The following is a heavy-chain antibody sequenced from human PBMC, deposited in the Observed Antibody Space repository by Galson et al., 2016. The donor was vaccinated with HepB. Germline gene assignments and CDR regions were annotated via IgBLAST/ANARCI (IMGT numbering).Heavy chain of an antibody. CDR2: IVAYDEGT. J-gene: IGHJ4*02. D-gene: IGHD4-11*01. Sequence: SLRLSCAVSGFTLSSSAMSWVRQAPGKGLEWVSAIVAYDEGTYYGDSVRGRFTISRDNSKNTLYLQMNSLRAENTAIYYCATGGDYDNWGQGTLVTVSS. V-gene: IGHV3-23*01. CDR1: GFTLSSSA. CDR3: ATGGDYDN.